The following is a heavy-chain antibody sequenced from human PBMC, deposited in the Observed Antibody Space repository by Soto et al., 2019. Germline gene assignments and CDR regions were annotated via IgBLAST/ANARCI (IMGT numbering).Heavy chain of an antibody. CDR2: INPTGGST. V-gene: IGHV1-46*01. CDR3: ARDRLGVSVTGGGFDS. J-gene: IGHJ4*02. D-gene: IGHD2-8*01. Sequence: ASVKVSCKASGYIFINYYIHWVRQAPGHGLEWMAIINPTGGSTNYAQKLQGRLTMTTDTSTSTAYMELRSLRSDDTAVYYCARDRLGVSVTGGGFDSWGQGTLVTVSS. CDR1: GYIFINYY.